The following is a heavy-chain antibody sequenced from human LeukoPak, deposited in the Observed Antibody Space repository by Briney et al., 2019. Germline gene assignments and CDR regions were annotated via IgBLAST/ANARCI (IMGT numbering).Heavy chain of an antibody. J-gene: IGHJ3*02. CDR3: ARQGSGGRAFNI. Sequence: PSEALSLTCTVSGGSISSYYWSWVRQPPGKGLEWIGYIYYSGTSNYNPSLKSRLTISVDTSKNQFSLKLSSATAADTAVYYCARQGSGGRAFNIWGQGTMVTVSS. D-gene: IGHD2-15*01. CDR1: GGSISSYY. V-gene: IGHV4-59*08. CDR2: IYYSGTS.